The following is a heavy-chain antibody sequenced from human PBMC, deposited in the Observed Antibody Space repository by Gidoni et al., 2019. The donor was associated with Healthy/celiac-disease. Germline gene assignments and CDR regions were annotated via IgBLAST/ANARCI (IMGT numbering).Heavy chain of an antibody. J-gene: IGHJ2*01. D-gene: IGHD3-10*01. Sequence: EVQLVESGGGLVKPGGSLRLSCAASGFTFSSYSMNWVRQAPGKGLEWVSSISSSSSYIYYADSVKGRFTISRDNAKNSLYLQMNSLRAEDTAVYYCARDRGDGYNIPASWYFDLWGRGTLVTVSS. V-gene: IGHV3-21*01. CDR2: ISSSSSYI. CDR3: ARDRGDGYNIPASWYFDL. CDR1: GFTFSSYS.